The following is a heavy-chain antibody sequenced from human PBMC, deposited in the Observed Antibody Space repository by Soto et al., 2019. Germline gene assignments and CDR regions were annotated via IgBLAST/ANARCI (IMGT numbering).Heavy chain of an antibody. D-gene: IGHD3-3*01. J-gene: IGHJ4*02. CDR2: IYYSGST. Sequence: SETLSLTCTVSGGSISSYYWSWIRQPPGKGLEWIGYIYYSGSTNYNPSLKSRVTISVDTSKNQFSLKLSSMTAADTAVYYCARGVGQYDFWSGTPYYFDYWGQGTLVTVSS. CDR1: GGSISSYY. V-gene: IGHV4-59*01. CDR3: ARGVGQYDFWSGTPYYFDY.